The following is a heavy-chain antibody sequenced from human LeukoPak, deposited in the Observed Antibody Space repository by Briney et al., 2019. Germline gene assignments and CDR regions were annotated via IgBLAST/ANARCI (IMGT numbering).Heavy chain of an antibody. D-gene: IGHD4-17*01. CDR2: INWNGGST. CDR3: ARTAFRYGDYYYYYMAV. V-gene: IGHV3-20*04. Sequence: GGSLRLSCAASGFPFDDYCMTWVRQAPGKGLDWVSGINWNGGSTGYADSVKGRFTISRDNAKNSLYLQMNSLRAEDTALYYCARTAFRYGDYYYYYMAVWGKGTTVTVSS. CDR1: GFPFDDYC. J-gene: IGHJ6*03.